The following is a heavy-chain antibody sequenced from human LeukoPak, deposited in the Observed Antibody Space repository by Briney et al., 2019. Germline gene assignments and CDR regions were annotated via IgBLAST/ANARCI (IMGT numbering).Heavy chain of an antibody. D-gene: IGHD3-3*01. CDR1: GGSISSYY. CDR2: IYYSGST. V-gene: IGHV4-59*01. Sequence: PSETLSLTGTVSGGSISSYYWSWIRQPPGKGLEWIGYIYYSGSTSYNPSLKSRVTISVDTSKNQFSLKLSSVTAADTAVYYCASSRSGGFWSGYSSYNWFDPWGQGTLVTVSS. CDR3: ASSRSGGFWSGYSSYNWFDP. J-gene: IGHJ5*02.